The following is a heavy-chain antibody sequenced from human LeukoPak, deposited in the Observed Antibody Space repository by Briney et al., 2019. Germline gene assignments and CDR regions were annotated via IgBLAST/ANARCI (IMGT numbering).Heavy chain of an antibody. CDR1: GGSFSNNV. Sequence: GASVKVSCKASGGSFSNNVISWVRQAPGQGLEWMGRIIPIIGTPDYAQKFQGRVTITADKSTNTAYMELTSLKSEDTAVYYCARAGGNSWYVCLYYWGQGTRVTVSS. J-gene: IGHJ4*02. D-gene: IGHD6-13*01. V-gene: IGHV1-69*04. CDR3: ARAGGNSWYVCLYY. CDR2: IIPIIGTP.